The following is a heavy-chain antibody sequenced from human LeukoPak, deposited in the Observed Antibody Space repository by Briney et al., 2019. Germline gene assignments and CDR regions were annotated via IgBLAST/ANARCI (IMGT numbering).Heavy chain of an antibody. CDR1: GGSISSSSYY. CDR3: AGHNAWGY. Sequence: PSETLSLTCTVSGGSISSSSYYWGWIRQPPGKGLEWIGSIYYSGSTYYNPSLKSRVTISVDTSKNQFSLKLSSVTAADTAVYYCAGHNAWGYWGQGTLVTVSS. D-gene: IGHD1-26*01. J-gene: IGHJ4*02. CDR2: IYYSGST. V-gene: IGHV4-39*01.